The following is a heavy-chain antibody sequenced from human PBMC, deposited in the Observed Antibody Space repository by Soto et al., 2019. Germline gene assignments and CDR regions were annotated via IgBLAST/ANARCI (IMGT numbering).Heavy chain of an antibody. D-gene: IGHD1-1*01. CDR2: MNSKSGGT. CDR1: GFTFTGHY. J-gene: IGHJ4*03. Sequence: SGKVSCKASGFTFTGHYIHRVRQAPGQGIEWLGSMNSKSGGTSYARTFHGRVTMTSDTCRTAAYMELSRLSSHHTAVYSCAKGGRPYTTTHWYFGNRGQRTLVTVCS. V-gene: IGHV1-2*02. CDR3: AKGGRPYTTTHWYFGN.